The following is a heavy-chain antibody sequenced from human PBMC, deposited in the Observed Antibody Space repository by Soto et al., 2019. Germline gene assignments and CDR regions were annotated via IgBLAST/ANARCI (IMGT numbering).Heavy chain of an antibody. V-gene: IGHV1-8*01. CDR2: VNPKSGNT. CDR1: GYSFSTYD. Sequence: QVQLVQSGAEVKKPGASVKVSCKASGYSFSTYDINWVRQAAGQGLEWMGWVNPKSGNTDYAQRFRGRVTMTRNTSISTAYMELSALTPEDTAVYYCARPYCDSTSCYTDWFDPWGQGTLVTVS. CDR3: ARPYCDSTSCYTDWFDP. D-gene: IGHD2-2*02. J-gene: IGHJ5*02.